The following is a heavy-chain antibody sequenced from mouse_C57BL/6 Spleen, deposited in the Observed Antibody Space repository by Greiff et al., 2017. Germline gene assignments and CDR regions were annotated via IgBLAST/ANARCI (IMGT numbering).Heavy chain of an antibody. Sequence: EVMLVESGGGLVQPGGSLSLSCAASGFTFTDYYMSWVRQPPGKALEWLGFIRNKANGYTTEYSASVKGRFTISRDNSQCILYLQMNALRAEDSATYYCARSVHYYGSSWGPYYFDYWGQGTTLTVSS. J-gene: IGHJ2*01. CDR1: GFTFTDYY. V-gene: IGHV7-3*01. CDR3: ARSVHYYGSSWGPYYFDY. CDR2: IRNKANGYTT. D-gene: IGHD1-1*01.